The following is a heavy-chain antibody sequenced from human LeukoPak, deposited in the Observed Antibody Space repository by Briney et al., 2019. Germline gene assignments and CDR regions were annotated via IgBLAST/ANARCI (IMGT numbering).Heavy chain of an antibody. V-gene: IGHV3-53*04. CDR3: ARDLGAYSGSYPDAFDI. D-gene: IGHD1-26*01. CDR2: IYSGGST. CDR1: GFTVSSNY. Sequence: GGSLRLSCAASGFTVSSNYMSWVRQAPGKGLEWVSVIYSGGSTYYAGSVKGRFTISRHNSKNTLYLQMNSLRAEDTAVYYCARDLGAYSGSYPDAFDIWGQGTMVIVSS. J-gene: IGHJ3*02.